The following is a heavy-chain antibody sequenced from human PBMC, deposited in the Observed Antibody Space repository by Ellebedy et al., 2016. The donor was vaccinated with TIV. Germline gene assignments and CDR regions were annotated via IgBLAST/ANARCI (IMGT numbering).Heavy chain of an antibody. CDR2: IYTSGST. Sequence: SETLSLTXTVSGGSISSYYWSWIRQPAGKGLEWIGRIYTSGSTYYNPSLKSRVTISVDRSKNHFSLRLSSVTAADTAVYYCARSKLGYCSSTSCYAFDSWGQGTLVTVSS. CDR3: ARSKLGYCSSTSCYAFDS. J-gene: IGHJ4*02. CDR1: GGSISSYY. V-gene: IGHV4-4*07. D-gene: IGHD2-2*01.